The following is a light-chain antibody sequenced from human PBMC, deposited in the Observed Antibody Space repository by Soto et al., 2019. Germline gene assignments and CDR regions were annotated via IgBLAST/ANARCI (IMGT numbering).Light chain of an antibody. V-gene: IGKV3-20*01. J-gene: IGKJ4*01. CDR1: QSVNNNY. CDR3: QQYGSSPLT. Sequence: EIVLTQSPGTLSLSPGERATLSCRASQSVNNNYLAWYQQKPGQAPRLLIYGASRRATGIPDRFSGSGSGTDFTLTIGRLEPEDFAVYSCQQYGSSPLTFGGGTKVEIK. CDR2: GAS.